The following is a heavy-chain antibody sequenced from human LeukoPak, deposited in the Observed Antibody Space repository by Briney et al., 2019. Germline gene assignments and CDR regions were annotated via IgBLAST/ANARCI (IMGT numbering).Heavy chain of an antibody. Sequence: SETLSLTCAVYGGSFSGYYWSWIRQPPGKGLEWIGEINHSGSTNYNPSLKSRVTISVDTSKNQFSLKLSSVTAADTAVYYCARVYSSGWRLTDYWGQGTLVTVSS. V-gene: IGHV4-34*01. D-gene: IGHD6-19*01. CDR3: ARVYSSGWRLTDY. CDR2: INHSGST. J-gene: IGHJ4*02. CDR1: GGSFSGYY.